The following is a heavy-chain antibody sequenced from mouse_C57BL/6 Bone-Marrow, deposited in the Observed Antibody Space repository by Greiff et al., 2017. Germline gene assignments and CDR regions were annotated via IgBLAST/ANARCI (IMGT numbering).Heavy chain of an antibody. CDR1: GFNINDDY. CDR3: TPAWGFDV. Sequence: VQLKESGAELVRPGASVKLSCTASGFNINDDYMHWVKQRPEQGLEWIGWIDPENGDTEYASKFQGKATITADTSSNTAYLQLSSLTSEDTAVYYCTPAWGFDVWGTGTTVTVSS. CDR2: IDPENGDT. V-gene: IGHV14-4*01. D-gene: IGHD1-2*01. J-gene: IGHJ1*03.